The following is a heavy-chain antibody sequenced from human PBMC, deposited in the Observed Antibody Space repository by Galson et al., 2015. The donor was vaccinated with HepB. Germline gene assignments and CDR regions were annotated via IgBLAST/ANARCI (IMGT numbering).Heavy chain of an antibody. CDR1: GFTFSSYA. CDR2: ISGSGGST. D-gene: IGHD2-2*01. CDR3: AKSDQRLPHAALEF. Sequence: SLRLSCAASGFTFSSYAMSWVRQAPGKGLEWVSAISGSGGSTYYADSVKGRFTISRDNSKNTLYLQMNTLRAEDTAVYYCAKSDQRLPHAALEFWGQGTMVTVSS. J-gene: IGHJ3*01. V-gene: IGHV3-23*01.